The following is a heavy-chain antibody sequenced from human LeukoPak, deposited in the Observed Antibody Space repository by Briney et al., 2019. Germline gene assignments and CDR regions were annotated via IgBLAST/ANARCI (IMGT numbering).Heavy chain of an antibody. Sequence: GGSLRLSCVASGFTFSDYYMSWIRQAPGKGLEWVSYIPSTSSYTSYADSVKGRFTISRDNSKNTLYLQMNSLRAEDTAVYYCAKRYLDSSGLGWGQGTLVTVSS. J-gene: IGHJ4*02. D-gene: IGHD6-19*01. CDR3: AKRYLDSSGLG. V-gene: IGHV3-11*03. CDR1: GFTFSDYY. CDR2: IPSTSSYT.